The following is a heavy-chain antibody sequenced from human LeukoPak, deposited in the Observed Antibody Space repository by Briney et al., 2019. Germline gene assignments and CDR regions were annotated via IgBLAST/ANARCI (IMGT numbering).Heavy chain of an antibody. J-gene: IGHJ5*02. Sequence: SETLSLTCTVSGGSISSSRYYWGWIRQPPGKGLERIGSIDYSGSTYYTPSLKSRVTISVDTSKNQFSLRLSSVTAADTAVYYCARRVGDNWFDPWGQGTLVTVSS. CDR2: IDYSGST. CDR1: GGSISSSRYY. V-gene: IGHV4-39*01. CDR3: ARRVGDNWFDP.